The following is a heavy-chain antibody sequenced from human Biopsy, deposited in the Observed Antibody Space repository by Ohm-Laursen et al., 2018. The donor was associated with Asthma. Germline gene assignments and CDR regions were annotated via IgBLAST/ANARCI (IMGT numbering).Heavy chain of an antibody. Sequence: ASVKVSYNASAFTFIGYHLHWVRQAPGEGLEWMGRINPNGGATIYAQKFQGRVTMTRDTSISTAYMELSRLTSDDTAVYYCARVQKSPGDRWFDPWGQGTLVTVSS. CDR2: INPNGGAT. CDR1: AFTFIGYH. J-gene: IGHJ5*02. CDR3: ARVQKSPGDRWFDP. V-gene: IGHV1-2*06. D-gene: IGHD7-27*01.